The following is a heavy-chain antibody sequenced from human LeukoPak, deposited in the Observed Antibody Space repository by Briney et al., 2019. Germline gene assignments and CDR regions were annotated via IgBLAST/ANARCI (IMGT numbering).Heavy chain of an antibody. Sequence: PSETLSLTCAVYGGSFSGYYWSWIRQPPGKGLEWIGEINHSGSTNYNPSLKSRVTISVDTSKNQFSLKLSSVTAADTAVYYCAGIYDSSGYYHYSPDAFDIWGQGTMVTVSS. D-gene: IGHD3-22*01. CDR2: INHSGST. CDR3: AGIYDSSGYYHYSPDAFDI. CDR1: GGSFSGYY. J-gene: IGHJ3*02. V-gene: IGHV4-34*01.